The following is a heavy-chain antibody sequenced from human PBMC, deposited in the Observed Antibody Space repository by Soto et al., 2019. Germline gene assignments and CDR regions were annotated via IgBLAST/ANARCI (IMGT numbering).Heavy chain of an antibody. CDR2: INPTSGGT. CDR1: GYTFTGYY. J-gene: IGHJ4*02. V-gene: IGHV1-2*02. Sequence: QVQLVQSGAEVTKPGASVKVSCKASGYTFTGYYIHWVRQAPRQGLEGMGSINPTSGGTKYPQKCQGSVTMTRDTSIRTVYMSLTGLRSDDTAVYSSARGLAKSAGSAGFDYWGQGTLVSFSS. CDR3: ARGLAKSAGSAGFDY. D-gene: IGHD6-25*01.